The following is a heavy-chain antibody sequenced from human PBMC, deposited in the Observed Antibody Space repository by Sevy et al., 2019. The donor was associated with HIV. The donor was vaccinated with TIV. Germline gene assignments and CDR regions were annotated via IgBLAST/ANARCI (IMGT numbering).Heavy chain of an antibody. V-gene: IGHV3-7*01. J-gene: IGHJ4*02. CDR2: IKEDGSEV. D-gene: IGHD6-13*01. CDR1: GFAFSSYW. Sequence: GGSLRLSCAASGFAFSSYWMSWVRQAPGKGLEWVANIKEDGSEVYYVGSVKGRFTISRDKAKNSLYLQMNSLRVEDTAVYYCARELDSSSWWGYSDCWGQGILVTVSS. CDR3: ARELDSSSWWGYSDC.